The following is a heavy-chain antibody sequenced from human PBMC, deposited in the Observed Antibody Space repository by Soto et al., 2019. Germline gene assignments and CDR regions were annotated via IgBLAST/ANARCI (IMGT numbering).Heavy chain of an antibody. CDR3: ARFPPPELDTVDY. J-gene: IGHJ4*02. CDR1: GDSISSGDYY. Sequence: PSETLSLTCTVSGDSISSGDYYWSWIRQPPGKGLEWIGYIYYSGSTYYNPSLKSRVTISVDTSKNQFSLKLSSVTAADTAVYYCARFPPPELDTVDYWGQGTLVTVSS. D-gene: IGHD1-1*01. V-gene: IGHV4-30-4*01. CDR2: IYYSGST.